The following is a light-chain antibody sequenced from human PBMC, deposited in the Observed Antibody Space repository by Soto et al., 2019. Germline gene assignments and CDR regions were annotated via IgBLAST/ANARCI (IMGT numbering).Light chain of an antibody. CDR3: QQYDNLPFT. J-gene: IGKJ3*01. CDR2: DAS. Sequence: IQMTQSPSSLSASVEDRVTITCQASQDISKYLNWYQQKPGKAPKLLIYDASNLETGVPSRFSGSGSGTDFTFTISSLQPEDIATYYCQQYDNLPFTFGPGTKVDIK. V-gene: IGKV1-33*01. CDR1: QDISKY.